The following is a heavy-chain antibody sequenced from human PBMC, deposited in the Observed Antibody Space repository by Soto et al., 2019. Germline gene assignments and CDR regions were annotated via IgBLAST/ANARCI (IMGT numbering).Heavy chain of an antibody. CDR3: AADRMVVTTLIAFDM. CDR2: ISAYNGNT. D-gene: IGHD2-15*01. V-gene: IGHV1-18*01. CDR1: GYTFTSYG. Sequence: ASVKVSCKASGYTFTSYGISWVRQAPGQGLEWMGWISAYNGNTNYAQKLQGRVTMTTDTSTSTAYMELRSLRSEDTAVYYCAADRMVVTTLIAFDMWGQGTMVTVSS. J-gene: IGHJ3*02.